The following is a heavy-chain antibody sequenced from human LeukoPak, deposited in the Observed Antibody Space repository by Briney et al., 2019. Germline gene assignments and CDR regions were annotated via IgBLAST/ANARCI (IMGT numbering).Heavy chain of an antibody. D-gene: IGHD6-19*01. CDR1: GFTFSGSA. V-gene: IGHV3-73*01. J-gene: IGHJ5*02. CDR2: IRSKANSYAT. Sequence: QSGGPLRLSCAASGFTFSGSAMHWVRQASGKGLEWVGRIRSKANSYATAYAASVKGRFTISRDDSKNTAYLQMNSLKTEDTAVYYCTRLGSSGWYNWFDPWGQGTLVTVSS. CDR3: TRLGSSGWYNWFDP.